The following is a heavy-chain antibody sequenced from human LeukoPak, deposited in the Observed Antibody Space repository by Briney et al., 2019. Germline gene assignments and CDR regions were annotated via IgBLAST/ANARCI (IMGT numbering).Heavy chain of an antibody. J-gene: IGHJ4*02. CDR1: GVSISRTTYY. CDR2: IYYSGST. CDR3: ARVGTVRPGPFCFDY. D-gene: IGHD1-1*01. V-gene: IGHV4-61*05. Sequence: SETLSLTCTVSGVSISRTTYYWGWIRQPPGKGLEWIGYIYYSGSTNYNPSLKSRVTISVDTSKNQFSLKLSSVTAADTAVYYCARVGTVRPGPFCFDYWGQGTLVTVSS.